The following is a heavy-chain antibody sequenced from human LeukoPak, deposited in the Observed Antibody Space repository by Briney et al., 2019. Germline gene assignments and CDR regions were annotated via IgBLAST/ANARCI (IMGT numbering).Heavy chain of an antibody. Sequence: ASVKVSCKVSGYSFTELSMHWVRQAPGQGLEWMGWINPNSGGTHYAQRFEGRVTMTRDTSTNTAYMELSRLSSDDTAVYYCARTIDSSGTDYWGQGTPVTVSS. V-gene: IGHV1-2*02. CDR3: ARTIDSSGTDY. CDR2: INPNSGGT. J-gene: IGHJ4*02. D-gene: IGHD3-22*01. CDR1: GYSFTELS.